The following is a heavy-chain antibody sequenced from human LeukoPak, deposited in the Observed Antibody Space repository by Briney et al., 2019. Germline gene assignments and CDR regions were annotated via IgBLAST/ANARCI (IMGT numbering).Heavy chain of an antibody. J-gene: IGHJ3*02. CDR3: ARGSYERDAFDI. Sequence: TGGSLRLSCAASGFTFSSYSMNWVRQAPGKGLEWVSSISSSSSYIYYADSVKGRFTISRDNAKNSLYLQTNSLRAEDTAVYYCARGSYERDAFDIWGQGTMVTVSS. CDR2: ISSSSSYI. D-gene: IGHD5-18*01. CDR1: GFTFSSYS. V-gene: IGHV3-21*01.